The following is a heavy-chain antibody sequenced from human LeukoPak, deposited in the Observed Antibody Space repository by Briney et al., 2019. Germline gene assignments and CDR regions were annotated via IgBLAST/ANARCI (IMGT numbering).Heavy chain of an antibody. V-gene: IGHV3-30-3*01. J-gene: IGHJ4*02. CDR1: GFTFSSYA. CDR3: ASARVVEVLATPTALDY. D-gene: IGHD2-15*01. Sequence: PGGSLRLPCAASGFTFSSYAMHWVRQAPGKGLEWVAIISYDGSDTYYTDSVKGRFTISRDNSKNTLYLQMNSLRAEDTAVYYCASARVVEVLATPTALDYWGQGTLVTVSS. CDR2: ISYDGSDT.